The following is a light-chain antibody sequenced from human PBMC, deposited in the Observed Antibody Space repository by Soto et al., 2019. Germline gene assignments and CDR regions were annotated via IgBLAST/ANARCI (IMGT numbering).Light chain of an antibody. CDR3: SSYTSNRTVV. J-gene: IGLJ2*01. CDR1: SSDVGGYNY. CDR2: EVR. Sequence: QSALTQPASVSGSPGQSVTISCTGTSSDVGGYNYVSWYQQHPGKAPKLMIYEVRNPPSGLSNRFSGSKSGNTASLTISGLQAEDEGDYYCSSYTSNRTVVFGGGTKLTVL. V-gene: IGLV2-14*01.